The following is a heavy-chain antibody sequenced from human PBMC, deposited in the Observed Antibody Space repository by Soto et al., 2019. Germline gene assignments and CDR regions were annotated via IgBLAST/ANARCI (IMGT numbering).Heavy chain of an antibody. CDR2: IIPIFGTA. V-gene: IGHV1-69*06. CDR3: ATPVDKAMVTPIRNYYYYGMDV. Sequence: SVKVSCKASGCTFSSYAISWVGQAPGQGLEWMGGIIPIFGTANYAQKFQGRVTITADKSTSTAYMELSSLRSEDTAVYYCATPVDKAMVTPIRNYYYYGMDVWGQGTSVTVSS. CDR1: GCTFSSYA. D-gene: IGHD5-18*01. J-gene: IGHJ6*02.